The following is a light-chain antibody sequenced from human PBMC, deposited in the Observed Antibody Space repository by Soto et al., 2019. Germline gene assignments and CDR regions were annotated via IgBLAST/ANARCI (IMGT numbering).Light chain of an antibody. J-gene: IGKJ1*01. Sequence: DILMTQSTDSLAVSLGERATINCKSSQSVLYNSNNKNYLAWYQQKSGQPPKLLFYWASTRESGVHGRFSGSGSGTDFTLTISTLQAEDVAVYCCQQYFTMPPTFGQGTKVDI. V-gene: IGKV4-1*01. CDR3: QQYFTMPPT. CDR1: QSVLYNSNNKNY. CDR2: WAS.